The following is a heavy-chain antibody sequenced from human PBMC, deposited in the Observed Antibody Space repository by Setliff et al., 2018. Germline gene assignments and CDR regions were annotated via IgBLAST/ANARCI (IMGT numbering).Heavy chain of an antibody. CDR1: GFTFSSYA. J-gene: IGHJ4*02. CDR3: AHPLVPNFGY. V-gene: IGHV3-7*01. D-gene: IGHD3-16*01. Sequence: PSETLSLSCAASGFTFSSYAMSWVRQAPGKGLEWVANIKQDGSEKNYVDSVKGRFTISRDNAKNSLYLQMNSLRVEDTAVYYCAHPLVPNFGYWGQGTLVTVSS. CDR2: IKQDGSEK.